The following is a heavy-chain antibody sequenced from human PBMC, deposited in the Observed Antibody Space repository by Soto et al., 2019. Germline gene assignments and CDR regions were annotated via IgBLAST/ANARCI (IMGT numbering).Heavy chain of an antibody. V-gene: IGHV4-59*08. CDR1: GGSISSYY. CDR3: ARLRGFGVDTYYFDY. Sequence: SETLSLTCTVSGGSISSYYWSWIRQPPGKGLEWIGYIYYSGSTNYNPSLKSRVTISVDTSKNQFSLKLSSVTAADTAVYYCARLRGFGVDTYYFDYWGQGTLVTVSS. J-gene: IGHJ4*02. D-gene: IGHD3-3*01. CDR2: IYYSGST.